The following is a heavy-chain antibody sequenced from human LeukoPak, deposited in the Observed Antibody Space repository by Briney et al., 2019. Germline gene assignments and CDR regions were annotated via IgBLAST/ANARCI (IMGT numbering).Heavy chain of an antibody. V-gene: IGHV1-69*05. J-gene: IGHJ6*03. CDR3: ARGEGSGDERDYYYYYMDV. Sequence: SVKVSCKASGGTFSSYAISWVRQAPGQGLEWMGGIIPIFGTANYAQKFQGRVTITTDESTSTAYMELSSLRSEDTAVYYCARGEGSGDERDYYYYYMDVSGKGTTVTVSS. D-gene: IGHD5-12*01. CDR1: GGTFSSYA. CDR2: IIPIFGTA.